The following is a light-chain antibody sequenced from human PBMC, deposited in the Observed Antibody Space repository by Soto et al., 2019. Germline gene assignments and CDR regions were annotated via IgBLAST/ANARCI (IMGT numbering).Light chain of an antibody. V-gene: IGKV1-39*01. CDR1: QSISSY. CDR3: QQSYSTPRT. Sequence: DIQMTQSPSSLSASVGDRVTITCRASQSISSYLNWYQQKPGKAPKLLIYAASSLQSGVPSRFSGSGSGTDFTLNISSLQPEDFATYYCQQSYSTPRTFGQGTKVEIQ. CDR2: AAS. J-gene: IGKJ1*01.